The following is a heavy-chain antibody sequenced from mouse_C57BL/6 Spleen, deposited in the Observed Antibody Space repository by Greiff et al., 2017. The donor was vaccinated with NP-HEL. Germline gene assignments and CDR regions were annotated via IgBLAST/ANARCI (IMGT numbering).Heavy chain of an antibody. CDR3: ARDYGSSYGEYYFDY. V-gene: IGHV1-53*01. CDR1: GYTFTSYW. Sequence: QVHVKQPGTELVKPGASVKLSCKASGYTFTSYWMHWVKQRPGQGLEWIGNINPSNGGTNYNEKFKSKATLTVDKSSSTAYMQLSSLTSEDSAVYYCARDYGSSYGEYYFDYWGQGTTLTVSS. D-gene: IGHD1-1*01. J-gene: IGHJ2*01. CDR2: INPSNGGT.